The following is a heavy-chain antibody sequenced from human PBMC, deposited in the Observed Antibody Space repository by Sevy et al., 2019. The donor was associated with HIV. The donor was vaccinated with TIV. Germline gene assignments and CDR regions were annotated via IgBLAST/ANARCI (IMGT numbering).Heavy chain of an antibody. CDR1: GFTFSDYF. CDR2: INQDGSQK. D-gene: IGHD2-21*01. Sequence: GGSLRLSCAASGFTFSDYFMGWVRKAPGKGLEWIANINQDGSQKNYVDSVKGRFTITGDNAKNLFSLQMNSLRVDDTAVYYCARELWPGDYWGQGTLVTVSS. J-gene: IGHJ4*02. V-gene: IGHV3-7*01. CDR3: ARELWPGDY.